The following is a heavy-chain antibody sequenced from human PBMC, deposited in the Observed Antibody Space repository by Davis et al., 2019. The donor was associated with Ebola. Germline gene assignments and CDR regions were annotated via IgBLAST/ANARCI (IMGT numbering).Heavy chain of an antibody. Sequence: PSETLSLTCTVSGGSISSYYWSWIRQPPGKGLEWIGYIYYSGSTKYNSSLKSRVTISVDTSKNQFSLKLSSVTAADTAVYYCARQNSYLNYFDYWGQGTLVTVSS. V-gene: IGHV4-59*01. CDR3: ARQNSYLNYFDY. CDR1: GGSISSYY. CDR2: IYYSGST. D-gene: IGHD1-26*01. J-gene: IGHJ4*02.